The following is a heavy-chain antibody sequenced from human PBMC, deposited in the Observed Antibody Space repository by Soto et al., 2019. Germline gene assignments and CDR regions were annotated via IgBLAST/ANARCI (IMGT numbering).Heavy chain of an antibody. CDR1: GYTFTSYD. D-gene: IGHD4-17*01. V-gene: IGHV1-8*01. CDR3: ARTLYGDNVDY. CDR2: MNPNSGNT. J-gene: IGHJ4*02. Sequence: ASVKVSCKASGYTFTSYDINWVRQATGQGLERMGWMNPNSGNTGYAQKFQGRVTMTRNTSISTAYMELSSLISLDTVVYYCARTLYGDNVDYWGQGTLVTVSS.